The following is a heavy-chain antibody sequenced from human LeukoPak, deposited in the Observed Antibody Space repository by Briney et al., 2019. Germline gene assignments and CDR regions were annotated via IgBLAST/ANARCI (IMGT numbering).Heavy chain of an antibody. CDR1: GYTFTSYA. V-gene: IGHV1-3*01. CDR3: ARDIQLWFGELLFDY. D-gene: IGHD3-10*01. Sequence: ASVKVSCKASGYTFTSYAMHWVRQAPGQRLEWMGWINAGNGNTKYSQKFQGRVTITRDTSASTAYMELSSLRSEDTAVYYCARDIQLWFGELLFDYWGQGTPVTVSS. CDR2: INAGNGNT. J-gene: IGHJ4*02.